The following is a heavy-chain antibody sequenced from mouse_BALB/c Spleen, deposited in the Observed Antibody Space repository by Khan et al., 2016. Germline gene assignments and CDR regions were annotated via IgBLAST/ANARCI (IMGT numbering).Heavy chain of an antibody. CDR3: ARSGRNGWFAY. J-gene: IGHJ3*01. D-gene: IGHD2-1*01. Sequence: QIQLVQSGPELKKPGETVKISCKASGYTFTDYSMHWVKQAPGKGFKWMGWINTETGEPTYADDFKGRFAFSLETSASTAYLQTNNLKNEDTATYFGARSGRNGWFAYWGQGTLVTVSA. V-gene: IGHV9-2-1*01. CDR2: INTETGEP. CDR1: GYTFTDYS.